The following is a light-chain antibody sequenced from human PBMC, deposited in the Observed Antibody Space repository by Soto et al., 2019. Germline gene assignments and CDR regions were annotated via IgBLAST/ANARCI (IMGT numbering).Light chain of an antibody. CDR2: XXX. CDR3: AAWDDSLSVV. CDR1: SSNIGSNY. Sequence: QSVLTQPPSASGTPGQRVTISCSGSSSNIGSNYVYWYQQLPGTAPKLLIXXXXXXXXXXXXXXXXSKSGTSASLAISGLXXXXXXXXYCAAWDDSLSVVFGGGTKLTVL. V-gene: IGLV1-47*01. J-gene: IGLJ2*01.